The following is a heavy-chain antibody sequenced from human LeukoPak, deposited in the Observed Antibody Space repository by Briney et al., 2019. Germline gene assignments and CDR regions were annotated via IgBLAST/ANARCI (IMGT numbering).Heavy chain of an antibody. CDR1: GFTFSSYG. V-gene: IGHV3-7*01. CDR3: ARVYTYGVY. D-gene: IGHD5-18*01. J-gene: IGHJ4*02. Sequence: GGSLRLSCAASGFTFSSYGMSWVRQAPGKGLEWVANIEQDGSERYYVDSVKGRFTISRDNAKNSLYLQMNSLRAEDTAVYYCARVYTYGVYWGQGTLVTVSS. CDR2: IEQDGSER.